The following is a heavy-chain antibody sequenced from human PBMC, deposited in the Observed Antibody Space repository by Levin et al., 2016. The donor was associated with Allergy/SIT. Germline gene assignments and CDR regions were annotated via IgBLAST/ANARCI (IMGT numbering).Heavy chain of an antibody. D-gene: IGHD2-8*01. Sequence: WVRQAPGQGLEWMGWMNPNSGNTGYAQKFQGRVTMTRNTSISTAYMELSSLRSEDTAVYYCAGSPVGYCTNGVCLSSWWFDPWGQGTLVTVSS. V-gene: IGHV1-8*01. J-gene: IGHJ5*02. CDR3: AGSPVGYCTNGVCLSSWWFDP. CDR2: MNPNSGNT.